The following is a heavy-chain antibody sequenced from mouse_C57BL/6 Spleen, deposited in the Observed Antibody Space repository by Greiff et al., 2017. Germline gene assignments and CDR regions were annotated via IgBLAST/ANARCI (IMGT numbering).Heavy chain of an antibody. Sequence: VQLQQSGPELVKPGASVKMSCKASGYTFTDYNMHWVKQSHGQSLEWIGYINPNNGGTSYNPKFKGKATLTVNKSSSTADMELLSLTSEESAVYYCAMDGNCHGWCAYWGQGTIVTVPS. CDR2: INPNNGGT. CDR3: AMDGNCHGWCAY. J-gene: IGHJ3*01. D-gene: IGHD1-1*01. CDR1: GYTFTDYN. V-gene: IGHV1-22*01.